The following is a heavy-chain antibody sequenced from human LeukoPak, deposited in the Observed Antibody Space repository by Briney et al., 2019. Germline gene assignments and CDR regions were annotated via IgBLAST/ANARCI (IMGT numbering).Heavy chain of an antibody. V-gene: IGHV4-38-2*02. CDR1: GYSISSGYY. CDR2: IYHSGST. Sequence: SETLSLTCTVSGYSISSGYYWGWIRQPPGEGLEWIGRIYHSGSTYYNPSLKSRVTISVDTSKNQFSLKLSSVTAADTAVYYCARPLYYYDSSGRNDAFDIWGQGTMVTVSS. J-gene: IGHJ3*02. D-gene: IGHD3-22*01. CDR3: ARPLYYYDSSGRNDAFDI.